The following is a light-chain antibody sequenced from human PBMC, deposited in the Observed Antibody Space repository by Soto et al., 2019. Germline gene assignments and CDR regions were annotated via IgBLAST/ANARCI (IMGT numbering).Light chain of an antibody. Sequence: QLVLTQPPSASGTPGQRVTISCSGSSSNIGSNYVYWYQQLPGTAPKLLIYSNNQRPSGVPDRFSGSKSGTSASLAISGLRYEDEADYYCAAWDDSLSGYYVFGTGTKLTVL. CDR2: SNN. J-gene: IGLJ1*01. V-gene: IGLV1-47*02. CDR3: AAWDDSLSGYYV. CDR1: SSNIGSNY.